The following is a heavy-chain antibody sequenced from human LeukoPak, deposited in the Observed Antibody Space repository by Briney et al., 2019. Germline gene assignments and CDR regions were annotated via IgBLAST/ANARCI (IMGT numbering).Heavy chain of an antibody. CDR3: ATSGRFDY. J-gene: IGHJ4*02. Sequence: SETLSLTCTVSGDSISSYYWSWIRQPPGKGLEWIGYIYYSGSTNYNPSLKSRVSISVDMFKNRFSLKLNSVTAADTAVYYCATSGRFDYWGQGTLVTVSS. CDR1: GDSISSYY. CDR2: IYYSGST. V-gene: IGHV4-59*01.